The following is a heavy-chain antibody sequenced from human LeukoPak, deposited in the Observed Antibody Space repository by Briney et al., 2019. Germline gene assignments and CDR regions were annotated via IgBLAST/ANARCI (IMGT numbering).Heavy chain of an antibody. CDR3: VRRQSYISRRIQYYYMDV. J-gene: IGHJ6*03. CDR1: GYKLTNNW. CDR2: IYPGYSDA. V-gene: IGHV5-51*01. D-gene: IGHD3-10*01. Sequence: GESLKISCKISGYKLTNNWIGWVRQVPGKGLEWMGLIYPGYSDAKYSPSFQGQVTLSVDASISTAYLQLSGLRASDTAIYYCVRRQSYISRRIQYYYMDVWGEGTTVTVSS.